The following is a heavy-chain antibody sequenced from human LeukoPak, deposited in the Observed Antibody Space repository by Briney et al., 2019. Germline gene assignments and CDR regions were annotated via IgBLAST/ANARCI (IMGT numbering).Heavy chain of an antibody. J-gene: IGHJ4*02. CDR2: FNPKTGGA. D-gene: IGHD6-13*01. CDR3: ARARALTAPAGTFADS. V-gene: IGHV1-2*02. CDR1: GYTFTDYF. Sequence: GASVKVSCKAFGYTFTDYFMHWVRQAPGQGPEWMGWFNPKTGGAKYAQKFQGRVTMTRDTSLSTAYMELTGLTSDDTAVYHCARARALTAPAGTFADSWGQGTLVTVSS.